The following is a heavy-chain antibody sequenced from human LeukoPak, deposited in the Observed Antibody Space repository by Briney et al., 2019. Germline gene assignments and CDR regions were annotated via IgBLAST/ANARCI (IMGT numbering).Heavy chain of an antibody. Sequence: SETLSLTCTVSGGSISSSINYWGWIRQPPGKGLEWIGSIYYSGSTYYNPSLKSRVTISLDTSKSQFSPKLNSVTAADTAIYYCARHNPYFDYWGQGTLVTVSS. V-gene: IGHV4-39*01. CDR2: IYYSGST. J-gene: IGHJ4*02. CDR1: GGSISSSINY. CDR3: ARHNPYFDY.